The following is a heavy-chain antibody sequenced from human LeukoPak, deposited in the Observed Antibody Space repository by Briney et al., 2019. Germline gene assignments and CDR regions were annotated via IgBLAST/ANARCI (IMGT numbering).Heavy chain of an antibody. CDR2: IYYSGST. J-gene: IGHJ6*03. CDR3: ARVAAGGYDYVWGSYRPPLYYYYMDV. CDR1: GYSISSGYY. Sequence: PSETLSLTCTVSGYSISSGYYWSWIRQPPGKGLEWIGYIYYSGSTNYNPSLKSRVTISVDTSKNQFSLKLSSVTAADTAVYYCARVAAGGYDYVWGSYRPPLYYYYMDVWGKGTTVTISS. V-gene: IGHV4-61*01. D-gene: IGHD3-16*02.